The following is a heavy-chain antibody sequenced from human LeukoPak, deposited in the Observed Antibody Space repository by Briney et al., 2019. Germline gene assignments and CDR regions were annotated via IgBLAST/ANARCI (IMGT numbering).Heavy chain of an antibody. CDR1: GYTFTGYY. CDR3: ARDRAGTVNNFDY. D-gene: IGHD6-19*01. V-gene: IGHV1-2*02. Sequence: ASVKVSCKASGYTFTGYYMHWVRQAPGQGLERMGWINPNSGGTNYAQKFQGRVTITADESTSTAYMELSSLRSEDTAVYYCARDRAGTVNNFDYWGQGTLVTVSS. CDR2: INPNSGGT. J-gene: IGHJ4*02.